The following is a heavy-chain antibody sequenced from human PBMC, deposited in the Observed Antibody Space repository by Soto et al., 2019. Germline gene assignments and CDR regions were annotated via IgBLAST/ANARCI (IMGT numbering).Heavy chain of an antibody. CDR2: IKQDGSEK. J-gene: IGHJ4*02. CDR3: AREPSAVRGWDYFDY. V-gene: IGHV3-7*01. Sequence: GGSLRLSCAASGFTFSSYWMSWVRQAPGKGLEWVANIKQDGSEKYYVDSVKGRFTISRDNAKNSLYLQMNSLRAEDTAVYYCAREPSAVRGWDYFDYWGQGTLVTVSS. CDR1: GFTFSSYW. D-gene: IGHD6-25*01.